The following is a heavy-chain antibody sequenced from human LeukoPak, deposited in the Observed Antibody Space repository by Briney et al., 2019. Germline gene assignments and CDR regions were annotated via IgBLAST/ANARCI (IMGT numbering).Heavy chain of an antibody. V-gene: IGHV3-23*01. CDR1: GFSFSGYD. CDR3: VRRHDY. Sequence: PGGSLRLSCAASGFSFSGYDMNWVRQAPGQGLEWISIIYASGGAYHSESVKGRFSAFRDTSKNAIFLQMNNLRADDTAMYYCVRRHDYWGQGTLVTVSS. CDR2: IYASGGA. J-gene: IGHJ4*02.